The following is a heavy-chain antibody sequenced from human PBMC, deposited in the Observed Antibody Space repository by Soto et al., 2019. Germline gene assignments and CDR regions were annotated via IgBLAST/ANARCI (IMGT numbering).Heavy chain of an antibody. Sequence: GGSLRLSCAASGFTFSSFAMHWVRQAPGKGLEWVAIVSYDGGTKYYADSVKGRFTISRDNSKNTLYLQMNSLRAEDTAVYYCAKGADSSGYYNFDYWGQGTLVTVSS. CDR1: GFTFSSFA. J-gene: IGHJ4*02. CDR2: VSYDGGTK. D-gene: IGHD3-22*01. V-gene: IGHV3-30*18. CDR3: AKGADSSGYYNFDY.